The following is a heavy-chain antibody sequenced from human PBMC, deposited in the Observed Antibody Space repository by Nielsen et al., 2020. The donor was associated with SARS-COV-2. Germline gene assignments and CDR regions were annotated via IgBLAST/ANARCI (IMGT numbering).Heavy chain of an antibody. CDR1: GYSCTSYW. CDR2: IYPGDSDT. D-gene: IGHD2-15*01. V-gene: IGHV5-51*01. CDR3: ARFLGYCTGGSCATDFYYYAMDV. Sequence: GESLKISCKGSGYSCTSYWIGWVRQMPGKGLEWMGIIYPGDSDTRYSPSFQGQVTISADKSISTAYLQWSSLKASDTAMYYCARFLGYCTGGSCATDFYYYAMDVWGQGTTVTVSS. J-gene: IGHJ6*02.